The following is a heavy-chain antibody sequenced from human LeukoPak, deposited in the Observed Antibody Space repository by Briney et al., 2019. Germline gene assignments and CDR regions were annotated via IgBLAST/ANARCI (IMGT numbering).Heavy chain of an antibody. J-gene: IGHJ5*02. CDR2: ISSDSSDI. Sequence: GGSLRLSCAASGFNFRVYNMNWVRQAPGKGLEWIAYISSDSSDIFYADSVKGRFTISRDNAKNSLYLQMKSLRADNTAIYYCAKGNIFVSWGQRILVTVSS. D-gene: IGHD2/OR15-2a*01. CDR3: AKGNIFVS. CDR1: GFNFRVYN. V-gene: IGHV3-48*01.